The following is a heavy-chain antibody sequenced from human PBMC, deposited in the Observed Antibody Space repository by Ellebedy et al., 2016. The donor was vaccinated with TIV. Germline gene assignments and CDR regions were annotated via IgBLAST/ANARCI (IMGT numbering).Heavy chain of an antibody. D-gene: IGHD2-21*02. CDR1: GFTFNSFG. CDR3: VRTARIADY. Sequence: GESLKISCAASGFTFNSFGMQWVRQAPGKGLEWVSAISGSSGDTNYADSVRGRFTISRDNAKNSLYLQMNSLRAEDTAVYYCVRTARIADYWGQGTLVTVSS. CDR2: ISGSSGDT. V-gene: IGHV3-21*06. J-gene: IGHJ4*02.